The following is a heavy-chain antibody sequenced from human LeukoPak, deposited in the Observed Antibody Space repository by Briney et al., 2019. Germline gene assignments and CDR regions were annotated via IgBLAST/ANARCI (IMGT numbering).Heavy chain of an antibody. Sequence: SETLSLTCTVSGGSISSSSYYWSWIRQPPGKGLEWIGYIYYSGSTNYNPSLKSRVTISVDTSKNQFSLKLSSVTAADTAVYYCARGNVEMATIRHYYYYYMDVWGKGTTVTVSS. J-gene: IGHJ6*03. CDR3: ARGNVEMATIRHYYYYYMDV. CDR2: IYYSGST. CDR1: GGSISSSSYY. V-gene: IGHV4-61*01. D-gene: IGHD5-24*01.